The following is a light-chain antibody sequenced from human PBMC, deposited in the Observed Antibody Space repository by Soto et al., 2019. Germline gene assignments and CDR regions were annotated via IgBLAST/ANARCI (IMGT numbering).Light chain of an antibody. CDR2: IAS. CDR1: QSXSSNY. Sequence: EIVXXXXPXXXXXXXGEXATLSCRATQSXSSNYLAWYQQKPGQAPRLLIYIASSRATGIPDRFSGSGSGTDFTLTISRLEPEDFAVYYCQQYGTSPWTFGQGTKVEIK. CDR3: QQYGTSPWT. V-gene: IGKV3-20*01. J-gene: IGKJ1*01.